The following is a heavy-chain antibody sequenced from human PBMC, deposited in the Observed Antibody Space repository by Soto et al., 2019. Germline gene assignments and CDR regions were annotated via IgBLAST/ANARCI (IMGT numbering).Heavy chain of an antibody. D-gene: IGHD3-3*01. CDR1: GYTFTGYY. Sequence: GASVKVSCKASGYTFTGYYMHWVRQAPGQGLEWMGWINPNSGGTNYAQKLQGWVTMTRDTSISTAYMELSRLRSDDTAVYYCARGNQITIFGVVIRKYYGMDVWGQGTTVTVSS. CDR3: ARGNQITIFGVVIRKYYGMDV. CDR2: INPNSGGT. J-gene: IGHJ6*02. V-gene: IGHV1-2*04.